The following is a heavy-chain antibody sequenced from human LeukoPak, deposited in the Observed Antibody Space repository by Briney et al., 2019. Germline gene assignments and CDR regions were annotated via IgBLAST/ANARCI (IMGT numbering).Heavy chain of an antibody. J-gene: IGHJ4*02. CDR3: VRVSSLSGVVGLLDY. CDR2: SIPIFGTA. Sequence: ASVKVSCKASGYTFTSYGISWVRQAPGQGLEWMGGSIPIFGTANYAQKFQGGVTITADESTSKASMALSGLRSEEAAVYYLVRVSSLSGVVGLLDYWGQGTLVTVSS. CDR1: GYTFTSYG. V-gene: IGHV1-69*13. D-gene: IGHD3-3*01.